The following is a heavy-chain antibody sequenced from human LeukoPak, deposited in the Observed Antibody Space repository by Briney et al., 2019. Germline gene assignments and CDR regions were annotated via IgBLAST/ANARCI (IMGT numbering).Heavy chain of an antibody. V-gene: IGHV4-34*01. Sequence: SETLSLTCAVYGGSFSGYYWSWIRQPPGKGLEWIGEINHSGSTNYNPSLKSRVTISVDTSKNQFSLKLSSVTAADTAVYYCATLGATSAGDYWGQGTLVTVSS. CDR1: GGSFSGYY. J-gene: IGHJ4*02. D-gene: IGHD1-26*01. CDR3: ATLGATSAGDY. CDR2: INHSGST.